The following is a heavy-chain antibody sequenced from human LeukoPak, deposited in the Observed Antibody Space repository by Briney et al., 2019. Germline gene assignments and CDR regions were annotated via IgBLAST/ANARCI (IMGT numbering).Heavy chain of an antibody. CDR3: AKDRAGYYYYGMDV. Sequence: GGSLRLSCAASGFTFNNSWMSWVRQAPGKGLEWVAVISYDGSNKYYADSVKGRFTISRDNSKNTLYLQMNSLRAEDTAVYYCAKDRAGYYYYGMDVWGQGTTVTVSS. V-gene: IGHV3-30*18. CDR1: GFTFNNSW. D-gene: IGHD3-10*01. J-gene: IGHJ6*02. CDR2: ISYDGSNK.